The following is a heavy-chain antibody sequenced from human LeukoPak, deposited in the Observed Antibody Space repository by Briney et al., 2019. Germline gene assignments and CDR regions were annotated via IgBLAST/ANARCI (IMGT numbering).Heavy chain of an antibody. CDR3: ARRHGGYVDY. V-gene: IGHV5-51*01. J-gene: IGHJ4*02. CDR2: IYPDDSDT. CDR1: GYSFTNYW. D-gene: IGHD2-15*01. Sequence: GESLKISCKGSGYSFTNYWIGWVRQMPGRGPEWMGIIYPDDSDTRYSPSFQGQVTFSADKSISTAYLQWSSLKASDTAMYYCARRHGGYVDYWGQGTLVTVSS.